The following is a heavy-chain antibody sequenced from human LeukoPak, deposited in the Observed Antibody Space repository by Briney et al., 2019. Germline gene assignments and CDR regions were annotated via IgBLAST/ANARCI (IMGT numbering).Heavy chain of an antibody. V-gene: IGHV3-7*01. Sequence: GGSLRLSCAASGFTFSSYWMSWVRQAPGKGLEWVANIKQDGGGKYYVDSVKGRFTISRDNAKSSLYLQMNSLRAEDTAVYYCARGGYCSSTSCYCDYWGQGALVTVSS. CDR1: GFTFSSYW. CDR3: ARGGYCSSTSCYCDY. CDR2: IKQDGGGK. D-gene: IGHD2-2*01. J-gene: IGHJ4*02.